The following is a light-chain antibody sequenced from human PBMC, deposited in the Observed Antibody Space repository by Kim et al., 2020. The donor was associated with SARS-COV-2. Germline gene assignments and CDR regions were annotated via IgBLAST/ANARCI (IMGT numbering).Light chain of an antibody. CDR3: QAWDSGTAWV. J-gene: IGLJ3*02. CDR1: KLGDKY. V-gene: IGLV3-1*01. CDR2: QDT. Sequence: VSPGQTARINCSGDKLGDKYAYWYQQRPGQSPVLVIYQDTKRPSGIPERFSASNSGNTASLTISGAQAMDEADYYCQAWDSGTAWVFGGGTQLTVL.